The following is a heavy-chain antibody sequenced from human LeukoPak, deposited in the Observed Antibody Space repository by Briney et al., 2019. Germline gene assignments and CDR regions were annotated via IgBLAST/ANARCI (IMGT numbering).Heavy chain of an antibody. D-gene: IGHD3/OR15-3a*01. CDR1: GGSISSYY. CDR3: ARDKDWDDAFDI. Sequence: SETLSLTCTVSGGSISSYYWSWIRQPPGKGLEWIGYIYYSGSTNYNPSLKSRVTISVDTSKNQFSLKLSSVTAADTAVYYCARDKDWDDAFDIWGQGTMVTVSS. J-gene: IGHJ3*02. CDR2: IYYSGST. V-gene: IGHV4-59*01.